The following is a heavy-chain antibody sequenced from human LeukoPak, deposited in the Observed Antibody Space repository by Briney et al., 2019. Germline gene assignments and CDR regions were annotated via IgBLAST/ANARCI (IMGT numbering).Heavy chain of an antibody. CDR1: GFTFSSYA. J-gene: IGHJ4*02. CDR2: ITSSYIRE. D-gene: IGHD3-10*01. CDR3: TRERRSFSLVRGVSAAFDY. V-gene: IGHV3-23*05. Sequence: TGGSLRLSCAASGFTFSSYAVNWVGQAPGKGLEWVSAITSSYIREHYADSVKGRFTISRDNSKNTLYLQLDSLRAEDTAVYYCTRERRSFSLVRGVSAAFDYWGQGALVTVSS.